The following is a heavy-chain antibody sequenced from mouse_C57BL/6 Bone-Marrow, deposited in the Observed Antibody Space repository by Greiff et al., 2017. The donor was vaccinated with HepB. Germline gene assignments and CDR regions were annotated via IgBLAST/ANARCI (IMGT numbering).Heavy chain of an antibody. V-gene: IGHV5-4*01. J-gene: IGHJ2*01. D-gene: IGHD2-3*01. Sequence: EVQGVESGGGLVKPGGSLKLSCAASGFTFSSYAMSWVRQTPEKRLEWVATISDGGSYTYYPDNVKGRFTISRDNAKNNLYLQMSHLKSEDTAMYYCARDPLYVDYWGQGTTHTVSS. CDR1: GFTFSSYA. CDR2: ISDGGSYT. CDR3: ARDPLYVDY.